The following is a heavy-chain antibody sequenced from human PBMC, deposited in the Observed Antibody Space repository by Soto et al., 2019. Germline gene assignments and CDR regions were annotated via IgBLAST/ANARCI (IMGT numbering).Heavy chain of an antibody. CDR2: INPNSGGT. V-gene: IGHV1-2*04. Sequence: ASVNVSCKSSGYTFTGYYIHWVRQAPGQGLEWMGWINPNSGGTNYAQKFQGWVTMTRDTSISTAYMELSRLRSDDTAVYYCATQRDYGDYGAFDYWGQGTLVTVSS. CDR3: ATQRDYGDYGAFDY. J-gene: IGHJ4*02. CDR1: GYTFTGYY. D-gene: IGHD4-17*01.